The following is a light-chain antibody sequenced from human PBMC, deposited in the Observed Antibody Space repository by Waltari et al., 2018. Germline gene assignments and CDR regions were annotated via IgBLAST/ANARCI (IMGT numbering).Light chain of an antibody. J-gene: IGLJ2*01. V-gene: IGLV3-1*01. Sequence: SYDLIQPPSVSVSPGQTVSITCSGDKLGYKYTSWYQQKPGQSPVLFIYHDKKRPSGIPERFSGSNSGNTVTLTISGTQTLDEADYYCQTWANYSVFFGGGTKLTVL. CDR1: KLGYKY. CDR2: HDK. CDR3: QTWANYSVF.